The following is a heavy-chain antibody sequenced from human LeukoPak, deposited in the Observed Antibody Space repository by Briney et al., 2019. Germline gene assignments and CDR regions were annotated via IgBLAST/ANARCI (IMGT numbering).Heavy chain of an antibody. J-gene: IGHJ2*01. CDR3: ARINIAVAGVDWYFDL. Sequence: PSETLSLTCAVYGGSFSGYYWSWIRQPPGKGLEWIGEINHSGSTNYNPSLKSRVTISVDTSKNQFSLQLNSVTPEDSAMYYCARINIAVAGVDWYFDLWGRGTLVTVSS. V-gene: IGHV4-34*01. D-gene: IGHD6-13*01. CDR2: INHSGST. CDR1: GGSFSGYY.